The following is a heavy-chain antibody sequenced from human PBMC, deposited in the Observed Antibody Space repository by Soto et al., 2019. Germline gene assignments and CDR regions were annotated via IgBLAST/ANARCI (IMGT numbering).Heavy chain of an antibody. CDR2: INPNSGGT. D-gene: IGHD6-25*01. V-gene: IGHV1-2*02. CDR3: ARETDSPDSRLDYYGMDV. Sequence: GASVKVSCKASGYTFTGYYMHWVRQAPGQGLEWMGWINPNSGGTNYAQKFQGRVTMTRDTSISTAYMELSRLRSDDTAVYYCARETDSPDSRLDYYGMDVWGQGTTVTVSS. J-gene: IGHJ6*02. CDR1: GYTFTGYY.